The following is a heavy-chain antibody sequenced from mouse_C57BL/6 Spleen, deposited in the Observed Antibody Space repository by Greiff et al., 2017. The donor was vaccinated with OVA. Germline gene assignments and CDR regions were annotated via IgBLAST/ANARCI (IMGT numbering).Heavy chain of an antibody. CDR1: GFNIKDDY. Sequence: EVKLQESGAELVRPGASVKLSCTASGFNIKDDYMHWVKQRPEQGLEWIGWIDPENGDTEYASKFQGKATITADTSSNTAYLQLSSLTSEDTAVYYCTPTGFDYWGQGTTLTVSS. CDR2: IDPENGDT. J-gene: IGHJ2*01. D-gene: IGHD4-1*01. V-gene: IGHV14-4*01. CDR3: TPTGFDY.